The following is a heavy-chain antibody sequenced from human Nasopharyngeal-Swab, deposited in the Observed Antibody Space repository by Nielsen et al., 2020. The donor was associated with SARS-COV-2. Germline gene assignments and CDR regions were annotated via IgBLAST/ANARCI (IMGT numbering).Heavy chain of an antibody. CDR3: ARQKAVAFYYYYGMDV. CDR1: EYSFTSYW. CDR2: IDPSDSYT. V-gene: IGHV5-10-1*01. Sequence: GESLKISCKGSEYSFTSYWISWVRQMPGKGLEWMGRIDPSDSYTNYSPSFQGHVTISADKSISTAYLQWSSLKASDTAMYYCARQKAVAFYYYYGMDVWGQGTTVTVSS. J-gene: IGHJ6*02. D-gene: IGHD6-19*01.